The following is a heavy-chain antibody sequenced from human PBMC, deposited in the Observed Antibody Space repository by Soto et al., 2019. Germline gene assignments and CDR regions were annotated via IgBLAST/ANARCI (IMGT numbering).Heavy chain of an antibody. CDR3: AKTTDGWFSAFEI. Sequence: EVHLLESGGGLVQPGGSLRLSCAASGFVFSSYAMSWVLQAPGQGLEWVYAISGSGTTAYYADSVKGRFIFSRDNPKNTMYLHMNSLRAEDAAVYFCAKTTDGWFSAFEIWGQGTVVTVSS. J-gene: IGHJ3*02. D-gene: IGHD6-19*01. V-gene: IGHV3-23*01. CDR1: GFVFSSYA. CDR2: ISGSGTTA.